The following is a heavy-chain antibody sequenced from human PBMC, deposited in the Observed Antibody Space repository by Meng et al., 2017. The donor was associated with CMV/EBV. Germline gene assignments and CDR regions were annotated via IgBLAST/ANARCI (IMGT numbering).Heavy chain of an antibody. J-gene: IGHJ6*02. CDR3: AKDGITGTQYYYDYHGMDV. D-gene: IGHD1-7*01. V-gene: IGHV3-23*01. Sequence: GESLKISCAASGFTFSSYAMSWVRQAPGKGLEWVSASSGSGGSTYYADSVKGRFTIARDNSKNTLYLQMNSLRVKDTAVYYSAKDGITGTQYYYDYHGMDVWGQGTPVTVSS. CDR1: GFTFSSYA. CDR2: SSGSGGST.